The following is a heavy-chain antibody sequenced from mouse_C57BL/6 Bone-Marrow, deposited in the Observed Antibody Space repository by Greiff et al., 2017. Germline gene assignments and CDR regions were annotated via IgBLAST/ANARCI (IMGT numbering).Heavy chain of an antibody. CDR2: IYPGNSDT. V-gene: IGHV1-5*01. J-gene: IGHJ4*01. D-gene: IGHD1-1*01. CDR3: TRSTTVVNYYYAMDY. CDR1: GYTFTSYW. Sequence: VQLKQSGTVLARPGASVKMSCKTSGYTFTSYWMHWVKQRPGQGLEWIGAIYPGNSDTSYNQKFKGKAKLTAVTSASTAYMELSSLTNEDSAVYYCTRSTTVVNYYYAMDYWGQGTSVTVSS.